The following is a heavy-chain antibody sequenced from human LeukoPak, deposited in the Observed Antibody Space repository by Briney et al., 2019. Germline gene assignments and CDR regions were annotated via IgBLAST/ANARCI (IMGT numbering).Heavy chain of an antibody. CDR1: GDSISSYY. Sequence: SETLSLTCTVSGDSISSYYWSWIRQPPGKGLEWIGYIYYSGSTNCNPSLKSRVTISVDTSKNQFSLKLSSLTAADTAVYYCARTVLSYCRGGSCPYFDYWGQGTLVTVSS. J-gene: IGHJ4*01. CDR2: IYYSGST. CDR3: ARTVLSYCRGGSCPYFDY. V-gene: IGHV4-59*01. D-gene: IGHD2-15*01.